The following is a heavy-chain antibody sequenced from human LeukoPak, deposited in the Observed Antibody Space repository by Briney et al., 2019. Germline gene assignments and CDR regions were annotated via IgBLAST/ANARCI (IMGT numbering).Heavy chain of an antibody. Sequence: ASVKVSCKASGYTFTGYYMHWVRQAPGQGLEWMGWINPNSGGTNYAQKFQGRVTMTRDTSISTAYMELGRLRSDDTAVYYCARDLGVVPAAIVGWFDPWGQGTLVTVSS. CDR1: GYTFTGYY. D-gene: IGHD2-2*02. CDR2: INPNSGGT. J-gene: IGHJ5*02. CDR3: ARDLGVVPAAIVGWFDP. V-gene: IGHV1-2*02.